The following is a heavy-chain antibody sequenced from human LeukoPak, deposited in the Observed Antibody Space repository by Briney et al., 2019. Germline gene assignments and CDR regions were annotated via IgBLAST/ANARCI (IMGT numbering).Heavy chain of an antibody. CDR1: GFTFSSYA. CDR2: ISGSGGTT. Sequence: GGSLRLSCAASGFTFSSYAMSWVRQAPGKGLEWVSGISGSGGTTYYADSVKGRFTISRDNAKNTLYLQMNSLRAEDTAVYYCATKGIVVVIDDAFDIWGQGTMVTVSS. V-gene: IGHV3-23*01. CDR3: ATKGIVVVIDDAFDI. D-gene: IGHD3-22*01. J-gene: IGHJ3*02.